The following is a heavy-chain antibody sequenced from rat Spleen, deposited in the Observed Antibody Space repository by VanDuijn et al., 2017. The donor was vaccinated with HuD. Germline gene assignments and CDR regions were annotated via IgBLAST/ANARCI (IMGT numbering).Heavy chain of an antibody. CDR2: ITNASGRT. CDR3: ARADIASISTDGI. Sequence: EVQLVESGGGLVQPGRSMKLSCAASGLSFSNYDMAWVRQAPTKGLEWVASITNASGRTYYPDSVKGRFTISRDTAQNTLYLQMNSLQTGDTATYYCARADIASISTDGIWGQGVMVTVSS. V-gene: IGHV5-25*01. J-gene: IGHJ2*01. D-gene: IGHD1-2*01. CDR1: GLSFSNYD.